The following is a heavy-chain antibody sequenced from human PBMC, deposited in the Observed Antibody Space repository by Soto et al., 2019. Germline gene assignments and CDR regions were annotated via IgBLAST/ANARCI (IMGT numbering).Heavy chain of an antibody. CDR3: ARDSTPIWYCSSTSCYFYFQH. V-gene: IGHV1-3*01. J-gene: IGHJ1*01. CDR1: GYTFTSYA. D-gene: IGHD2-2*01. CDR2: INAGNGNT. Sequence: GASVKVSCKASGYTFTSYAMHWVRQAPGQRLEWMGWINAGNGNTKYSQKFQGRVTITRDTSASTAYMELSSLRSEDTAVYYCARDSTPIWYCSSTSCYFYFQHWGQGTPVTVSS.